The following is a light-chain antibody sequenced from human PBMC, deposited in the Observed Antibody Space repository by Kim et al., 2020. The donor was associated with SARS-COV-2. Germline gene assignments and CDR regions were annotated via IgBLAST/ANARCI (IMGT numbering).Light chain of an antibody. J-gene: IGKJ4*01. Sequence: SVGYRVTFSCRASQPIDVYLAWYQQKPGKAPKLLIYGASRLQGDVPSRFSGSGSKTEFTLTISNLQPDDFATYYCQHYKSYSTVTFGGGTKVDIK. CDR3: QHYKSYSTVT. CDR1: QPIDVY. CDR2: GAS. V-gene: IGKV1-5*03.